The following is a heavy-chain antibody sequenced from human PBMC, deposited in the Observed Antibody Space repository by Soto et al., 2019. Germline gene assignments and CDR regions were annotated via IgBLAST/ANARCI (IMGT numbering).Heavy chain of an antibody. CDR2: VYFSGST. V-gene: IGHV4-59*01. CDR1: GGSISSSY. Sequence: QVQLQESGPGLVKPSETLSLTCTVSGGSISSSYWSWIRQPPGKGLEWIGYVYFSGSTNYNPSLKSRLTLSMDTSKNQFSLKLTSVTAADTAVYYCARVADSISSGGWFDPWGQGTLVSVSS. CDR3: ARVADSISSGGWFDP. J-gene: IGHJ5*02. D-gene: IGHD6-6*01.